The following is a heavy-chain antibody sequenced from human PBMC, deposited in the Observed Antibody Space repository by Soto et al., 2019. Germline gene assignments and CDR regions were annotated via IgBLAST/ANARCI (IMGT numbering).Heavy chain of an antibody. CDR1: GFTFSYYW. CDR3: ARGDRVAFDL. Sequence: EVQLVESGGGLVRPGGSLRLSCAASGFTFSYYWMHWVRQAPGKGLVWVSRIHSDGSSTTYADFVKGRFIFSRDNARNTVDLQMNSVRVEDTAVYYCARGDRVAFDLWGQGTVVTVSS. CDR2: IHSDGSST. J-gene: IGHJ3*01. V-gene: IGHV3-74*01.